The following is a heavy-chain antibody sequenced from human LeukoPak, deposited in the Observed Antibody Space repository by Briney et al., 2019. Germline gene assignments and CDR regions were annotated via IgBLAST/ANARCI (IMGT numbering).Heavy chain of an antibody. CDR2: INPKSGVT. V-gene: IGHV1-2*02. CDR3: ARDYWTGYYFDI. D-gene: IGHD3/OR15-3a*01. J-gene: IGHJ3*02. CDR1: GYTFSGHY. Sequence: ASVKVSCKASGYTFSGHYIHWGPQAPGQGLEWMGWINPKSGVTNSAPKFQDRVTMTRDTSISTAFMEVSRLRSDDTAVYYCARDYWTGYYFDIWGQGTMVTVSS.